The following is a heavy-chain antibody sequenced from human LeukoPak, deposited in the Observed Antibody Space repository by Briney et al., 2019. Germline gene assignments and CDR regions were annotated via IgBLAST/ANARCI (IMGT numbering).Heavy chain of an antibody. CDR3: ASLSSSGYYQYYFDY. D-gene: IGHD3-22*01. J-gene: IGHJ4*02. Sequence: PSETLSLTCTVSGGSISSSSYYWGWIRQPPGKGLEWIGSIYCSGSTYYNPSLKSRVTISVDTSKNQFSLKLSSVTAADTAVYYCASLSSSGYYQYYFDYWGQGTLVTVSS. V-gene: IGHV4-39*01. CDR2: IYCSGST. CDR1: GGSISSSSYY.